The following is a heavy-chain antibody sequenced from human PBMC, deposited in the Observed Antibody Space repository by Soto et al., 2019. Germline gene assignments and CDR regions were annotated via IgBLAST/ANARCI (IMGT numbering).Heavy chain of an antibody. D-gene: IGHD6-13*01. CDR2: ISNDGSDK. Sequence: QVQLVESGGGVVQPGRSLRLSCAASGFTFNNYGMHGVRQAPGKGLEWVAVISNDGSDKYYADSVKGRLTISRDNSKNTVYLQMNSLRAEDTAVYYCAKDQGIAASHGIDWGQGTMVTVSS. J-gene: IGHJ3*01. CDR3: AKDQGIAASHGID. V-gene: IGHV3-30*18. CDR1: GFTFNNYG.